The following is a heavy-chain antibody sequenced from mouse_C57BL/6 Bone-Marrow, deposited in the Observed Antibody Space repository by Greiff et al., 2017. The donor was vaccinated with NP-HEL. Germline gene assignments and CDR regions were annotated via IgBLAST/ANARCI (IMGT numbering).Heavy chain of an antibody. CDR2: ISNLAYSI. J-gene: IGHJ4*01. Sequence: EVMLVESGGGLVQPGGSLKLSCAASGFTFSDYGMAWVRQAPRKGPEWVAFISNLAYSIYYADTVTGRFTISRENAKNTLYLEMSSLRSEDTAMYYCARWITTVVAKGYAMDYWGQGTSVTVSS. CDR1: GFTFSDYG. D-gene: IGHD1-1*01. V-gene: IGHV5-15*01. CDR3: ARWITTVVAKGYAMDY.